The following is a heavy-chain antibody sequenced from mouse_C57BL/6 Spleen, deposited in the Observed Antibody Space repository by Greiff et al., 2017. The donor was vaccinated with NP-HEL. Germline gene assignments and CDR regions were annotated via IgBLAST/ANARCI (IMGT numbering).Heavy chain of an antibody. D-gene: IGHD2-3*01. J-gene: IGHJ4*01. CDR1: GYTFTSYW. Sequence: QVQLQQPGAELVKPGASVKLSCKASGYTFTSYWMQWVKQRPGQGLEWIGEIDPSDSYTNYNQKFKGKATLTVDTSSSTAYMQLSSLTSEDSAVYYCASYDGYSNAMDYWGQGTSVTVSS. CDR2: IDPSDSYT. CDR3: ASYDGYSNAMDY. V-gene: IGHV1-50*01.